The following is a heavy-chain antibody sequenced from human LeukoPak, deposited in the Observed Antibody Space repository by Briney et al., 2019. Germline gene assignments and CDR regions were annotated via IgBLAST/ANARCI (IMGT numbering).Heavy chain of an antibody. Sequence: ASVKVSCKASGFTFTSSAVQWVRQARGQRLEWIGWIVVGSGNTNYAQKFQERVTITRDMSTSTAYMELSSLRSEDTAVYYCAADCYDSSGYYLLDNWGQGTLVTVSS. CDR2: IVVGSGNT. CDR3: AADCYDSSGYYLLDN. V-gene: IGHV1-58*01. CDR1: GFTFTSSA. D-gene: IGHD3-22*01. J-gene: IGHJ4*02.